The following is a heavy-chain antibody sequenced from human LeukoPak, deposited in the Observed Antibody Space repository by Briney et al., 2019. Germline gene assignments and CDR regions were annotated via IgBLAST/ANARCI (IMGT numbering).Heavy chain of an antibody. CDR3: VGEGRHYYDSSGLHAFDI. V-gene: IGHV1-2*02. D-gene: IGHD3-22*01. J-gene: IGHJ3*02. CDR1: GYTFTGYY. CDR2: INPNSGGT. Sequence: ASVKVSCKASGYTFTGYYMHWVRQAPGQGLEWMGWINPNSGGTNYAQKFQGRVTMTRDTSISTAYMELSRLRSDDTAVYYCVGEGRHYYDSSGLHAFDIWGQGTMVTVPS.